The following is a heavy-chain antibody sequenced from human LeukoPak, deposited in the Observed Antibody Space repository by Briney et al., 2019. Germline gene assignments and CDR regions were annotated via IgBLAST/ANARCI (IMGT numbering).Heavy chain of an antibody. V-gene: IGHV3-30-3*01. D-gene: IGHD3-3*01. J-gene: IGHJ5*02. CDR2: ISYDGSNK. CDR1: GFTFSSYA. Sequence: GGSLRLSCAASGFTFSSYAMPWVRQAPGRGLEWVAVISYDGSNKYYADSVKGRFTISRDNSKNTLYPQMNSLRAEDTAVYYCARDRNYDFWSGLRGFVFDPWGQGTLVTVSS. CDR3: ARDRNYDFWSGLRGFVFDP.